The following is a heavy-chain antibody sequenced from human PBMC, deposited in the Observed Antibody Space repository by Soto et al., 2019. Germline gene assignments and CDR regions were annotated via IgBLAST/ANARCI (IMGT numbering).Heavy chain of an antibody. D-gene: IGHD3-10*01. CDR1: GDSISSSSYH. CDR2: MYHRGNT. CDR3: ARHRGPTGPNY. Sequence: QLQLQESGPGLVKPSETLSLTCTVSGDSISSSSYHWDWIRQPPGKGLEWVGSMYHRGNTYHNPSLKSRVTVSVDTSKNQFSLNLRSVTAADTAVYYCARHRGPTGPNYWGQGTLVTVSS. J-gene: IGHJ4*02. V-gene: IGHV4-39*01.